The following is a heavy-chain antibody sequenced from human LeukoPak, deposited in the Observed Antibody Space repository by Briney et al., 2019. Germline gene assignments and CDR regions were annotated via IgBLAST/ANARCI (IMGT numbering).Heavy chain of an antibody. D-gene: IGHD3-3*01. V-gene: IGHV4-39*01. CDR2: IYYSGST. CDR1: GGSVSSNSYY. J-gene: IGHJ6*02. Sequence: PSETLSLTCTVFGGSVSSNSYYWGWIRQPPGKGLEWIGSIYYSGSTYYNPSLKSRVTISVDTSKNQFSLKLSSVTAADTAVYYCARHALERGITIFGVADYYYYYGMDVWGQGTTVTVSS. CDR3: ARHALERGITIFGVADYYYYYGMDV.